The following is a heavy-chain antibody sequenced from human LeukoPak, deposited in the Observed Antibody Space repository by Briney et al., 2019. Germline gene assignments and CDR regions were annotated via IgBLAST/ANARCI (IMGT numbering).Heavy chain of an antibody. Sequence: GGSLRLSCAASGFTFSSYAMIWVRQAPGKGLEGVSAISGRGGSTYDGDSVKGRFTISRYNSKNTLYLQMNSLRDEDTAVYYCANVLLWFGELLTAKPVDYWGQGTLVTVSS. D-gene: IGHD3-10*01. CDR3: ANVLLWFGELLTAKPVDY. CDR1: GFTFSSYA. V-gene: IGHV3-23*01. J-gene: IGHJ4*02. CDR2: ISGRGGST.